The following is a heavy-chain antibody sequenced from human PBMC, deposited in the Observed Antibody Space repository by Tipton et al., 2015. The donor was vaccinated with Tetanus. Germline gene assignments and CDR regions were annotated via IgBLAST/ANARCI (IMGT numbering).Heavy chain of an antibody. CDR1: GFTFDNYA. Sequence: SLRLSCAASGFTFDNYAMHWVRQAPGKGLQWVSGIRWNSGSIGYADSVKGRFTISRDNAKNSLYLQMNSLRAEDTALYYCAKDTWVTAHYGMDVWGQGTPVTVSS. J-gene: IGHJ6*02. CDR3: AKDTWVTAHYGMDV. V-gene: IGHV3-9*01. D-gene: IGHD2-21*02. CDR2: IRWNSGSI.